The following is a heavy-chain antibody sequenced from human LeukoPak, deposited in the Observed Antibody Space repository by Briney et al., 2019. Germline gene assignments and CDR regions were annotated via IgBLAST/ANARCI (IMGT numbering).Heavy chain of an antibody. V-gene: IGHV4-59*01. Sequence: SETLSLTCTVSGGSISSYYWSWIRQPPGKGLEWIGFIYYSGSTYYNPSLKSRVTISVDTSKNLFSLKLSSVTAADTAVYYCARVQRPLDGADYWGQGTLVTVSS. J-gene: IGHJ4*02. CDR1: GGSISSYY. CDR3: ARVQRPLDGADY. CDR2: IYYSGST. D-gene: IGHD1-1*01.